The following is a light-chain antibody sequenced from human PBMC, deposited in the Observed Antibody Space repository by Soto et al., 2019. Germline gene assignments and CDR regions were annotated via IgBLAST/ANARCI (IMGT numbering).Light chain of an antibody. CDR2: DVS. CDR1: SSDVGGYNY. V-gene: IGLV2-11*01. Sequence: QSALTQPRSVSGSPGQSVTISCTGTSSDVGGYNYVSWYQQHPGKAPKLMIYDVSKRPSGVPDRFSGSKSDNTASLTVSGLQTDDEADYYCSSYAGSNILFGTGTKLTVL. J-gene: IGLJ1*01. CDR3: SSYAGSNIL.